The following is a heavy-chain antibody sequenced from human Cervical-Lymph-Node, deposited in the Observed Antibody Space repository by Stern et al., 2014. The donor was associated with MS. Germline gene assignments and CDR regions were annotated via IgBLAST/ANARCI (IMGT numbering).Heavy chain of an antibody. CDR2: IYWDDDK. CDR3: AHGLEIRLWAAY. Sequence: QVTLKESGPTLVKPTQTLTMTCTFSGFSLSTSGVGVGWIRQPPGKALEWLALIYWDDDKRYSPSLKSRLTITKDTSKNQVVLTMTNMDPVDTATHYCAHGLEIRLWAAYWGQGTLVTVSS. CDR1: GFSLSTSGVG. V-gene: IGHV2-5*02. J-gene: IGHJ4*02. D-gene: IGHD5-18*01.